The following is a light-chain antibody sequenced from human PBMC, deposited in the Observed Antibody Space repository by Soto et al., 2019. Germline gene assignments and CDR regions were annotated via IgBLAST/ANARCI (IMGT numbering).Light chain of an antibody. CDR2: EAS. CDR1: QNINKN. J-gene: IGKJ2*01. Sequence: DIQMSQSPSSLSASVGDSVTISCRASQNINKNLNWYQQKSGKAHSLLIYEASTFQSGVPSRFSGSGAGTDFTLAITNLQPEDFATYYCQQSFHTPYTFGQGTKLEI. CDR3: QQSFHTPYT. V-gene: IGKV1-39*01.